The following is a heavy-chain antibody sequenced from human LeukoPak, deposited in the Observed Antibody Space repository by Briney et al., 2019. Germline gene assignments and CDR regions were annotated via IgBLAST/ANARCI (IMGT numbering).Heavy chain of an antibody. J-gene: IGHJ4*02. D-gene: IGHD6-13*01. Sequence: SETLSLTCTVSGGSISSYYWSWIRQPPGKGLEWIGYIYYSGSTNYNPSLKSRVTLSVDTSKNQFSLKLSSVTAADTAVYYCARDSIAGFDYWGQGTLVTVSS. CDR1: GGSISSYY. CDR3: ARDSIAGFDY. CDR2: IYYSGST. V-gene: IGHV4-59*01.